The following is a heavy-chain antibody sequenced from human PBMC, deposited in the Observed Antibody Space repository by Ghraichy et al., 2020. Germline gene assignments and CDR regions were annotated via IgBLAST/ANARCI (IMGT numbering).Heavy chain of an antibody. V-gene: IGHV3-66*01. CDR3: AGERPTYYYGSGSYYNTSYYFDY. CDR1: GFTVSSNY. D-gene: IGHD3-10*01. Sequence: GGSLRLSCAASGFTVSSNYMSWVRQAPGKGLEWVSVIYSGGSTYYADSVKGRFTISRDTSKNTLYLQMNSLRAEDTAVYYCAGERPTYYYGSGSYYNTSYYFDYWGQGTLVTVSS. J-gene: IGHJ4*02. CDR2: IYSGGST.